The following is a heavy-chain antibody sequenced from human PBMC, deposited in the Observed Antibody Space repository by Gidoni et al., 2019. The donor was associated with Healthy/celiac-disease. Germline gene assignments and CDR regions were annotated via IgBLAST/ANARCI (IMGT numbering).Heavy chain of an antibody. CDR1: GGSISRTSYY. CDR3: ARPHYDILTGSYYFDY. Sequence: QLQLQESGPGLVKPSETLSLTCTVSGGSISRTSYYWGWIRQPPGKGLEWIGSIYYSGSTYYNPSLKSRVTISVDTSKNQFSLKLSSVTAADTAVYYCARPHYDILTGSYYFDYWGQGTLVTVSS. V-gene: IGHV4-39*01. CDR2: IYYSGST. D-gene: IGHD3-9*01. J-gene: IGHJ4*02.